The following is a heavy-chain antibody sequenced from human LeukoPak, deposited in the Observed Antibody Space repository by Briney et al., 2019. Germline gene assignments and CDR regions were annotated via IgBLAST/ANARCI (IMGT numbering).Heavy chain of an antibody. CDR3: AKKLFTGMGYYFDS. CDR1: GFSFSTFS. D-gene: IGHD3-10*01. CDR2: ISDSGGFT. J-gene: IGHJ4*02. V-gene: IGHV3-23*01. Sequence: GGFLRLSCAASGFSFSTFSMSWVRQASGKGLEWVSTISDSGGFTDYADSVKGRFTISRDNSKNTLYLQMNSLRAEDTALYYCAKKLFTGMGYYFDSWGQGTLVTVSS.